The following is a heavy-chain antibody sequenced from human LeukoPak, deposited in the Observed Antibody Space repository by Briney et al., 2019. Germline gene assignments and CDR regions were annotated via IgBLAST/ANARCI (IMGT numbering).Heavy chain of an antibody. CDR1: GFTARSYG. CDR3: ATYYYDSGGFHFHH. CDR2: ISSKGGRT. J-gene: IGHJ1*01. D-gene: IGHD3-22*01. V-gene: IGHV3-64*01. Sequence: GGSLTLSRPAAGFTARSYGMHWDRPAPGKGLECVSAISSKGGRTYYANSVKGRFTISRDNSRNTLYLQMGSLRAEDMAVYHCATYYYDSGGFHFHHWGQGTLVTVSS.